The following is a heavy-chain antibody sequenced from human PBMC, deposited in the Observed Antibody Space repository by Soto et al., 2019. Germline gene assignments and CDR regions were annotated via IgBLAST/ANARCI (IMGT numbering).Heavy chain of an antibody. CDR3: AREPYYDFWSGHTNGWFDP. J-gene: IGHJ5*02. D-gene: IGHD3-3*01. V-gene: IGHV4-4*02. Sequence: SETLSLTCAVSGGSISSSNWWSWVRQPPGKGLEWIGEIYHSGSTNYNPSLKSRVTISVDKSKNQFSLKLSSVTAADTAVYYCAREPYYDFWSGHTNGWFDPWGQGTLVTVSS. CDR1: GGSISSSNW. CDR2: IYHSGST.